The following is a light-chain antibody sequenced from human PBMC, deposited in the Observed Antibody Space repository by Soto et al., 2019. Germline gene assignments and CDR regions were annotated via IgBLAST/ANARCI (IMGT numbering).Light chain of an antibody. Sequence: QSALTQPASVSGSPGQSITISCTGTTNDVGGYNYVSWYQQHPGKAPKLLIFEVSSWPSGVSNRFSGSKSGNTASLTISALQAEDEADYFCNSYTSSTSRPYVFGTGTKV. J-gene: IGLJ1*01. CDR1: TNDVGGYNY. CDR3: NSYTSSTSRPYV. CDR2: EVS. V-gene: IGLV2-14*01.